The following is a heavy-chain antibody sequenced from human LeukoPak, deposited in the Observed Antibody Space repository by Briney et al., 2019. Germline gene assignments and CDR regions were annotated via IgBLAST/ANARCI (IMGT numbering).Heavy chain of an antibody. D-gene: IGHD2/OR15-2a*01. V-gene: IGHV1-69*01. CDR3: ARDRRGDNKNWFDP. CDR2: IIPIFGTA. CDR1: GGTFSSYA. Sequence: SVKVSCKASGGTFSSYAISWVRQAPGQGPEWMGGIIPIFGTANCAQKFQGRVTITADESTSTAYMELSSLRSEDTAVYYCARDRRGDNKNWFDPWGQGTLVTVSS. J-gene: IGHJ5*02.